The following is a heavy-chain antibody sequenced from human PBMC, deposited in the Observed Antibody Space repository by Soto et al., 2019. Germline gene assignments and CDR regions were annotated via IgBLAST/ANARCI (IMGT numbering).Heavy chain of an antibody. D-gene: IGHD3-10*01. V-gene: IGHV1-18*01. Sequence: ASVKVSCKASGYTFTSYGISWVRQAPGQGLEWMGWISAYNGNTNYAQKLQGRVTMTTDTSTSTAYMELRSLRSDDTAVYYCARDGVYYYGSGSYLVDPWGQGTLVTVSS. CDR3: ARDGVYYYGSGSYLVDP. J-gene: IGHJ5*02. CDR2: ISAYNGNT. CDR1: GYTFTSYG.